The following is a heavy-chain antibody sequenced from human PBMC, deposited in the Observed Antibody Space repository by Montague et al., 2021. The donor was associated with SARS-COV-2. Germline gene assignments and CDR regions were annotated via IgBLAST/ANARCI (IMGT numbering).Heavy chain of an antibody. Sequence: SETLSLTCSIPGGSFSEYYWSWHRQTPGKGLEWIRSIDYSGSTYYNPSLKSRVTISVDTSKSQFSLKLSSVTAADTAVYYCARFPTSYYYDSKAAPATPDAFDIWGQGTMVTVSS. CDR1: GGSFSEYY. CDR3: ARFPTSYYYDSKAAPATPDAFDI. CDR2: IDYSGST. D-gene: IGHD3-22*01. V-gene: IGHV4-34*01. J-gene: IGHJ3*02.